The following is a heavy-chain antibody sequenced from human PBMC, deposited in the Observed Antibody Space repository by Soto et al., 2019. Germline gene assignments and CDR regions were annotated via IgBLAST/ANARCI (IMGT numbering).Heavy chain of an antibody. CDR2: INGGDDNR. J-gene: IGHJ4*02. CDR3: ARGRGYFDSTGNYYYFDY. CDR1: GYTFTSYI. D-gene: IGHD3-22*01. V-gene: IGHV1-3*01. Sequence: ASVKVSCKTSGYTFTSYIMHWVRQAPGQRPGWMGWINGGDDNRKYSQKFQGRVTIARDTSASTAYMELSSLRSEDTAVYYCARGRGYFDSTGNYYYFDYWGQGTLVTVSS.